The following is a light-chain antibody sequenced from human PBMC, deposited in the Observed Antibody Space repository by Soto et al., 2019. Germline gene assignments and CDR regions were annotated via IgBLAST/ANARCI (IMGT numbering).Light chain of an antibody. V-gene: IGLV1-40*01. CDR1: SSNIGAGYD. Sequence: QSVLTQPPSLSGAPGQRFTISCTGGSSNIGAGYDVHWYQQLPGTAPKLLIYGNSNRPSGVPDRFSGSKSGTSASLAITGLQAEDEADYYCQSYDSSLSGSVVFGGGTKLTVL. CDR3: QSYDSSLSGSVV. CDR2: GNS. J-gene: IGLJ2*01.